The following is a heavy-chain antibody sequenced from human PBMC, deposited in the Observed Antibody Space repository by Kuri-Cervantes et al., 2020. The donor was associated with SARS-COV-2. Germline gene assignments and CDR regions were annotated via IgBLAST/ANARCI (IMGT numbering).Heavy chain of an antibody. J-gene: IGHJ6*02. CDR2: IYYSGSV. CDR1: GDSISPYY. CDR3: ARSAAAFYGMDV. V-gene: IGHV4-59*01. D-gene: IGHD2-2*01. Sequence: ESLKISCSVSGDSISPYYWTWIRQPPGKGLEWIGHIYYSGSVNYNPSLMGRLTISVDKSKNQVSLKLTSVTAADTAVYYCARSAAAFYGMDVWGQGTTVTVSS.